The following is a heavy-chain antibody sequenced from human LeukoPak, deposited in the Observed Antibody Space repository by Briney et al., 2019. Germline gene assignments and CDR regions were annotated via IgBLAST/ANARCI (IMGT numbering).Heavy chain of an antibody. CDR3: AKVPTPQIYYYYGMDV. CDR1: GFTFSSYA. J-gene: IGHJ6*02. CDR2: ISGSGGST. Sequence: GGSLRLSCAASGFTFSSYAISWVRQAPGKGLEWVSAISGSGGSTYYADSVKGRFTISRDNSKNTLYLQMNSLRAEDTAVYYCAKVPTPQIYYYYGMDVWGQGTTVTVSS. D-gene: IGHD4-11*01. V-gene: IGHV3-23*01.